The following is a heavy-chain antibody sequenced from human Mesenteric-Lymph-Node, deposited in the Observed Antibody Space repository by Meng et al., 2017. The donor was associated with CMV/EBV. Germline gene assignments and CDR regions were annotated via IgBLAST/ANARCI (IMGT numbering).Heavy chain of an antibody. CDR1: GGSFSGSY. Sequence: GGSFSGSYWSWIRQPPGKGLEWIGEINHSGSTNYNPSLKSRVTISVDTSKNQFSLKLSSVTAADTAVYYCARAPFNYYDSSGDPPDYWGQGTVVTVSS. V-gene: IGHV4-34*01. J-gene: IGHJ4*02. CDR3: ARAPFNYYDSSGDPPDY. CDR2: INHSGST. D-gene: IGHD3-22*01.